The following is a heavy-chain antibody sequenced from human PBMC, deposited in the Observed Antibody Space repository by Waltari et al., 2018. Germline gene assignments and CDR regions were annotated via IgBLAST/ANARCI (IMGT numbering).Heavy chain of an antibody. CDR3: ARVIFGSTVQGSNWFDP. V-gene: IGHV1-3*01. D-gene: IGHD3-10*01. CDR2: INAGNGNT. J-gene: IGHJ5*02. CDR1: GYTFTSYA. Sequence: QVQLVQSGAEVKKPGASVKVSCKASGYTFTSYAMHWVRQAPGQRLEWMGWINAGNGNTKYSQKFQGRVTITRDTSASTAYMELSSLRSEDTAVYYCARVIFGSTVQGSNWFDPWGQGTLVTVSS.